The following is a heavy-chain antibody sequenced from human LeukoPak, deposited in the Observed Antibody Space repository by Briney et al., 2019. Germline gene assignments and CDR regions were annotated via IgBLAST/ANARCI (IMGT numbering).Heavy chain of an antibody. CDR1: GYSFTSYW. CDR2: IYPGDSDT. D-gene: IGHD3-3*01. CDR3: ARLGVYYDFWSGPTDY. V-gene: IGHV5-51*01. Sequence: GESLKISCKGSGYSFTSYWIGWVRQMPGKGLEWMGIIYPGDSDTRYSPSFQGQVTISADKSISTAYLQWSSLKASDTAMYYCARLGVYYDFWSGPTDYRGQGTLVTVSS. J-gene: IGHJ4*02.